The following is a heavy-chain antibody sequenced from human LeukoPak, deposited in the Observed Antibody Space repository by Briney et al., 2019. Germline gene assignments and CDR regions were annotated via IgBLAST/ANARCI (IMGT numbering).Heavy chain of an antibody. J-gene: IGHJ4*02. CDR1: GFTFSPYA. Sequence: GRSLRLSCAGPGFTFSPYAMHWVRQAPGKGLVWVALISYDGKNEWYADSVKGRFTISRDNSKNKLYLQMNSLRVDDTAIYYCARAATGSFDYWGQGTLVTVSS. D-gene: IGHD6-13*01. CDR2: ISYDGKNE. CDR3: ARAATGSFDY. V-gene: IGHV3-30*04.